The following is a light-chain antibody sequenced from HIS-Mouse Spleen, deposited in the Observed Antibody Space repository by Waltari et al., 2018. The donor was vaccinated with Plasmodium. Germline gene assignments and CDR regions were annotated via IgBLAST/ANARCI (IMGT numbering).Light chain of an antibody. J-gene: IGLJ1*01. V-gene: IGLV2-23*01. CDR3: CSYAGSSTYV. CDR2: EGS. CDR1: SSDVGSYNI. Sequence: QSALTQPASVSGSPGQSITISCTGTSSDVGSYNIVSCYQQHPGKAPKLMIYEGSKRPSGVSNRFSGSKSGNTASLTISGLQAEDEADYYCCSYAGSSTYVFGTGTKVTVL.